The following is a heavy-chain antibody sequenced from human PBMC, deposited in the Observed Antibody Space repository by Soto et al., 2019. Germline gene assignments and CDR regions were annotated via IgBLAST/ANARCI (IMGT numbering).Heavy chain of an antibody. D-gene: IGHD6-13*01. CDR1: GFTFSGSA. Sequence: GGSLRLSCAASGFTFSGSAMHWVRQASGKGLEWVGRIRSKANSYATAYAASVKGRFTISRDDSKNTAYLQMNSLKTEDTAVYYCTRQASSRHPSPGMDVWGQGTTVTVSS. J-gene: IGHJ6*02. V-gene: IGHV3-73*01. CDR2: IRSKANSYAT. CDR3: TRQASSRHPSPGMDV.